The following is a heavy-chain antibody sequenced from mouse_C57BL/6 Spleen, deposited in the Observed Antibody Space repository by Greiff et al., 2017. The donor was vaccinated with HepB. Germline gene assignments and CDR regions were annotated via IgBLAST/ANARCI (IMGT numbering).Heavy chain of an antibody. J-gene: IGHJ2*01. D-gene: IGHD4-1*01. CDR2: FYPGSGSI. Sequence: QVHVKQSGAELVKPGASVKLSCKASGYTFTEYTIHWVKQRSGQGLEWIGWFYPGSGSIKYNEKFKDKATLTAGKSSSTVYMELSRLTSEDSAVYFCARHEDDPNWNYFDYWGQGTTLTVSS. V-gene: IGHV1-62-2*01. CDR3: ARHEDDPNWNYFDY. CDR1: GYTFTEYT.